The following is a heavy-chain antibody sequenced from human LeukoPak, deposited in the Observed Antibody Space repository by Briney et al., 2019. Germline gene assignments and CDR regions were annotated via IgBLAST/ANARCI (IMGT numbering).Heavy chain of an antibody. V-gene: IGHV4-31*03. CDR3: ARGWGRRDAFDI. Sequence: PSETLSLTCTVSGGSISSGGYYWSWIRQHPGKGLEWIGYTYYSGSTYYNPSLRGRVTISVDTSKNQFSLKLSSVTAADTAVYYCARGWGRRDAFDIWGQGTMVTVSS. CDR2: TYYSGST. J-gene: IGHJ3*02. CDR1: GGSISSGGYY. D-gene: IGHD7-27*01.